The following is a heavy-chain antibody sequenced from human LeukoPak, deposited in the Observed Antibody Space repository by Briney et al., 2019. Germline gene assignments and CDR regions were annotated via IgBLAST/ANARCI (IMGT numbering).Heavy chain of an antibody. CDR3: ARDQYSSGPSPFDY. J-gene: IGHJ4*02. V-gene: IGHV3-48*01. Sequence: HPGGSLRLSCAASGFTFSSYSMNWVRQAPGKGLEWVSYISSSSSTIYYADSVKGRFTISRDNAKNSLYLQMNSLRAEDTAVYYCARDQYSSGPSPFDYWGQGTLVTVSS. CDR2: ISSSSSTI. CDR1: GFTFSSYS. D-gene: IGHD6-19*01.